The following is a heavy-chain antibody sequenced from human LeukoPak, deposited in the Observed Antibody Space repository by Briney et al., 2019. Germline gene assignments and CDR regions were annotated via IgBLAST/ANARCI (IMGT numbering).Heavy chain of an antibody. J-gene: IGHJ4*02. V-gene: IGHV3-21*01. D-gene: IGHD6-19*01. Sequence: GGSLRLSCAASGFTFSSYSMNWVRQAPGKGLEWVSSISTSSSYIYYADSVKGRFTISRDNAKNSLYLQMNSLRAEDTAVYYCSKEVENTSGWYSHFDYWGQGTLVTVSS. CDR1: GFTFSSYS. CDR3: SKEVENTSGWYSHFDY. CDR2: ISTSSSYI.